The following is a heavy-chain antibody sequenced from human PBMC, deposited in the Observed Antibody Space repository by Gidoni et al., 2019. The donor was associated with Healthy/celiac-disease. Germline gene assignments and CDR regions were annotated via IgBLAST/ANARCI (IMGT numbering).Heavy chain of an antibody. CDR2: INHSGST. CDR3: ARFYAGDYVLDY. J-gene: IGHJ4*02. D-gene: IGHD4-17*01. Sequence: QVQLQQWGAGLLKPSETLSLTCAVYGGSFSGYYWSWIRQPPGKGLEWIGEINHSGSTNYNPSLKSRVTIAVDTSKNQFSLKLSSVTAADTAVYYCARFYAGDYVLDYWGQGTLVTVSS. CDR1: GGSFSGYY. V-gene: IGHV4-34*01.